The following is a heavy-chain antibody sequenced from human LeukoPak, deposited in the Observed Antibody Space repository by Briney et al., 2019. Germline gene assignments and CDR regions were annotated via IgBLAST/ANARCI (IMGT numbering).Heavy chain of an antibody. D-gene: IGHD2-2*02. CDR3: ARYPTGDCSSTSCYTWWFDP. Sequence: SVKVSCKASGGTFSSYAISLVRQAPGQGLEWMGGIIPIFGTANYAQKFQGRVTITADESTRTAYMELSSLRSEDTAVYYCARYPTGDCSSTSCYTWWFDPWGQGTLVTVSS. V-gene: IGHV1-69*13. J-gene: IGHJ5*02. CDR1: GGTFSSYA. CDR2: IIPIFGTA.